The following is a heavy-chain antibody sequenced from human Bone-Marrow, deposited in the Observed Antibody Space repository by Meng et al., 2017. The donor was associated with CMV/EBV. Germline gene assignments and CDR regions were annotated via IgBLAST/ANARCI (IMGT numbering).Heavy chain of an antibody. CDR3: ARNRYDSSGYYSSGGHWYFDL. D-gene: IGHD3-22*01. CDR2: IYPGDSDT. J-gene: IGHJ2*01. V-gene: IGHV5-51*01. CDR1: GYSFTSYW. Sequence: KVSCKGSGYSFTSYWIGWVRQMPGKGLEWMGIIYPGDSDTRYSPSFQGQVTISADKSISTAYLQWGSLKASDTAMYYCARNRYDSSGYYSSGGHWYFDLWGRGTLVTVSS.